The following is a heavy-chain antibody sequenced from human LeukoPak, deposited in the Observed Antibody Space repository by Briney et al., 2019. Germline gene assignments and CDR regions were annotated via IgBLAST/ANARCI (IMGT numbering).Heavy chain of an antibody. V-gene: IGHV3-23*01. J-gene: IGHJ4*02. CDR1: GFTSRSYA. Sequence: WGSLRLSCAVSGFTSRSYAMSGFRQSPVKGLEWVLAISGSGTSKFYADSVKGRFTIYRDNSKNTLYLQMNSLRAEDTAVYYCEGAYYYDSSDDYWGQGSLVTVSS. CDR3: EGAYYYDSSDDY. D-gene: IGHD3-22*01. CDR2: ISGSGTSK.